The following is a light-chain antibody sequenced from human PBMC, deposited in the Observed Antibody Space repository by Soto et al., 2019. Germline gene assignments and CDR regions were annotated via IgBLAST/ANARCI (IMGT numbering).Light chain of an antibody. V-gene: IGKV2-28*01. Sequence: DIVMTQSPLSLPVTPGEPASISCRSSQSLLHSNGYTYLDWYLQRPGQSPQLLIYLSSYRASGVPDKFSGSGSGTDFTLKISRVETEDVGIYYCMQALQTPWTFGQGTQVEIK. CDR1: QSLLHSNGYTY. CDR3: MQALQTPWT. CDR2: LSS. J-gene: IGKJ1*01.